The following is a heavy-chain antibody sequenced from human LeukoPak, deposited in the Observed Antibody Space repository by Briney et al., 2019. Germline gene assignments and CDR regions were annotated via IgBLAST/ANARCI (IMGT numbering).Heavy chain of an antibody. CDR3: ARVPGPTGPYGMDV. J-gene: IGHJ6*02. D-gene: IGHD4-17*01. CDR2: ILYDGSNE. Sequence: GGSLRLSCAASGFIFSNYGMHWVRQAPGKGLEWVATILYDGSNEYYADSVKGRFTISRDNSKNTLYLQMNSLRAEDTAVYYCARVPGPTGPYGMDVWGQGTTVTVSS. CDR1: GFIFSNYG. V-gene: IGHV3-30*03.